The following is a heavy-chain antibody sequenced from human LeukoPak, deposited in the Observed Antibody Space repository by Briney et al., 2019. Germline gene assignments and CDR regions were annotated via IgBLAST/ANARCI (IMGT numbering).Heavy chain of an antibody. V-gene: IGHV3-7*01. CDR1: GFTFRDYW. D-gene: IGHD1/OR15-1a*01. CDR3: AKHKIAWRTFDC. Sequence: GGSLRLSCVATGFTFRDYWMTWVRQAPGKGLEWVANIKEDGSQINHVDSVKGRFTISRDNAKNSLYLQMNSLRVEDTAVYYCAKHKIAWRTFDCWGQGTLVTVSS. CDR2: IKEDGSQI. J-gene: IGHJ4*02.